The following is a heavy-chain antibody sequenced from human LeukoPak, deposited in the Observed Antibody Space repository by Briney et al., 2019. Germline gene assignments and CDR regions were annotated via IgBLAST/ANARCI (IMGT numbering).Heavy chain of an antibody. Sequence: SETLSLTCAVYGGSFSGYYWSWIRQPPGKGLEWIGEINHSGSTNYNPSLKSRVTISVDTSKNQFSLKLSSVTAADTAVYYCARGLKGGMITFGGVIVTFYFDYWGQGTLVTVSS. CDR1: GGSFSGYY. CDR3: ARGLKGGMITFGGVIVTFYFDY. CDR2: INHSGST. D-gene: IGHD3-16*02. J-gene: IGHJ4*02. V-gene: IGHV4-34*01.